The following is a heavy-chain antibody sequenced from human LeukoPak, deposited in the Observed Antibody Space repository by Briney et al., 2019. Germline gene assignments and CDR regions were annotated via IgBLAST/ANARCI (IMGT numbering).Heavy chain of an antibody. Sequence: SETLSLTCAVYGGSFSGYYWSWIRQPPGKWLEWIGEINHSGSTNYNPSLKSRVTISVDTSKNQFSLKLSSVTAADTAVYYCARVRSSRSSGYSYWGQGTLVTVSS. J-gene: IGHJ4*02. V-gene: IGHV4-34*01. CDR1: GGSFSGYY. CDR2: INHSGST. D-gene: IGHD3-22*01. CDR3: ARVRSSRSSGYSY.